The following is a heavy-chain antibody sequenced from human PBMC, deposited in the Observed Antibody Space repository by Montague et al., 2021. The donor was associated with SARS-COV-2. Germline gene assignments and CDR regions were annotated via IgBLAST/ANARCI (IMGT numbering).Heavy chain of an antibody. Sequence: SETLSLTCSVSGASISSYYWSWIRQPPGKGLEWIGYIFHSGITDYNPSLKSRVTISVDMSENQFSLQLNSVTAADSAVYYCAGAEYNWNDWFDPWGQGTLVTVSS. CDR2: IFHSGIT. CDR1: GASISSYY. V-gene: IGHV4-59*13. J-gene: IGHJ5*02. CDR3: AGAEYNWNDWFDP. D-gene: IGHD1-20*01.